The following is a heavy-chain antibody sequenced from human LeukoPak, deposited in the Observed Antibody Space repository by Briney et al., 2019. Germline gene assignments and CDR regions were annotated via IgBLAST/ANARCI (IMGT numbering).Heavy chain of an antibody. CDR3: ARDVGITVADSFDP. CDR1: GYTFSYD. D-gene: IGHD6-13*01. V-gene: IGHV1-18*01. CDR2: ISIYRGNT. J-gene: IGHJ5*02. Sequence: ASVKVSCKASGYTFSYDINWVRQAPGQGLEWMGWISIYRGNTNYAQKFQGRVTMTTDTSTSTAYMELRGLRSDDTAMYYCARDVGITVADSFDPWGQGTLVTVSS.